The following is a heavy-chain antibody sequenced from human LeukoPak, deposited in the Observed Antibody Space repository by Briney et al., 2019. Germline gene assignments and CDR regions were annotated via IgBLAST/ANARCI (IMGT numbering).Heavy chain of an antibody. CDR1: GLTFSSYG. D-gene: IGHD4-17*01. Sequence: GGSLRLSCAASGLTFSSYGMHWVRQAPGKGLEWVAFIRYDGSNKYYADSVKGRFTISRDNSKNTLYLQMGSLRAEDMAVYYCARVGYGDYDYWGQGTLVTVSS. J-gene: IGHJ4*02. V-gene: IGHV3-30*02. CDR2: IRYDGSNK. CDR3: ARVGYGDYDY.